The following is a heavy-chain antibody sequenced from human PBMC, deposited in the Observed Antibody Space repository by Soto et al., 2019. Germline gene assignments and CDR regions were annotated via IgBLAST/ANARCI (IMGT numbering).Heavy chain of an antibody. J-gene: IGHJ4*02. CDR1: GFSVNNYY. V-gene: IGHV3-53*01. Sequence: GGSLRLSCAASGFSVNNYYMNWVRQAPGKGLDWVSVIFSGGSTDHADSVKGRFTISRDDSRNTLYLQMNGLRAEDTALYYCAKKEMAKIGVPYYYDSWGQGILVTVSS. D-gene: IGHD2-8*01. CDR3: AKKEMAKIGVPYYYDS. CDR2: IFSGGST.